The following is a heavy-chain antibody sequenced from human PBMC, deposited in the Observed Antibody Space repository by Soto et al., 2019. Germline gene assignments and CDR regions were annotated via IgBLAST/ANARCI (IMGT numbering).Heavy chain of an antibody. V-gene: IGHV6-1*01. CDR1: GDSVSSNSAT. CDR2: TFYRSKWYS. Sequence: QVQLQQSGPGLVKPSQTLSLTCVLAGDSVSSNSATWSWIRTSPWRGLEWLGRTFYRSKWYSEYALSVKSRISINPDTSKNQFSLQLNSVTPEDTAIYYCARGYCSGSSCFSDWFDSWGQGTLVTVSS. CDR3: ARGYCSGSSCFSDWFDS. D-gene: IGHD2-15*01. J-gene: IGHJ5*01.